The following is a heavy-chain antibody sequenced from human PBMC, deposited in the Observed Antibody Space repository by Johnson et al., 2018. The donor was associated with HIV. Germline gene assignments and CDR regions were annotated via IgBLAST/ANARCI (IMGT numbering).Heavy chain of an antibody. V-gene: IGHV3-33*08. CDR3: ARMGTDFWSGYYSAFDI. J-gene: IGHJ3*02. Sequence: QVQLVESGGGVVQPGRSLRLSCAASGFTFSSYGMHWVRQAPGKGLEWVAFIRYDGSNKYYADSVKGRFTISRDNAKNSLYLHMNSLRVEDTALYYCARMGTDFWSGYYSAFDIWGQGTMVTVSS. D-gene: IGHD3-3*01. CDR2: IRYDGSNK. CDR1: GFTFSSYG.